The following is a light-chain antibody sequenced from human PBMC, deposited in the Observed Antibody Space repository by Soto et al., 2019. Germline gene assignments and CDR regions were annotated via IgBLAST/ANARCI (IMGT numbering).Light chain of an antibody. Sequence: LALPGSRSGSPGQAITFYCTGTNSDVGGYNYVSWYQQHPDKAPKLIIYDVSKRPSVVPDCFSGSTSGNTASLTTSGLQAEDEADYVYSSFAGSYTHVFGTGTKVTVL. V-gene: IGLV2-11*01. CDR2: DVS. CDR1: NSDVGGYNY. CDR3: SSFAGSYTHV. J-gene: IGLJ1*01.